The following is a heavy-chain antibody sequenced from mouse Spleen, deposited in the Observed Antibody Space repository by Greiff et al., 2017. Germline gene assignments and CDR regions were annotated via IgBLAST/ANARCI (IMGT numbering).Heavy chain of an antibody. CDR3: TRSIKLTGTYYFDY. CDR2: IDPETGGT. J-gene: IGHJ2*01. Sequence: QVHVKQSGAELVRPGASVTLSCKASGYTFTDYEMHWVKQTPVHGLEWIGAIDPETGGTAYNQKFKGKAILTADKSSSTAYMELRSLTSEDSAVYYCTRSIKLTGTYYFDYWGQGTTLTVSS. V-gene: IGHV1-15*01. D-gene: IGHD4-1*01. CDR1: GYTFTDYE.